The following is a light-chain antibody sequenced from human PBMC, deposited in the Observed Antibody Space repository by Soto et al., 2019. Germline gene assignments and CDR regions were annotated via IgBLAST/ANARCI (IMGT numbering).Light chain of an antibody. J-gene: IGLJ2*01. CDR3: AVWDDNLRGL. V-gene: IGLV1-44*01. CDR2: AND. CDR1: RSNIGGNA. Sequence: QSVLTQPPSVSGTPGQRVTISCSGSRSNIGGNAVTWYQQFPGPAPKLLIYANDQRPSGISDRFSGSKSSTSASLAISGLQSEDEADYYCAVWDDNLRGLFGGGTKLTVL.